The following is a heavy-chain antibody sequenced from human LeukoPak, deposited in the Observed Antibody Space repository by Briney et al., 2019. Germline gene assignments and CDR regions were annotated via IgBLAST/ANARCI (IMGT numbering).Heavy chain of an antibody. J-gene: IGHJ4*02. CDR3: ARDRSGYLFDY. D-gene: IGHD3-3*01. CDR2: ISSSGSTI. V-gene: IGHV3-48*03. Sequence: PGGSLRLSCAASGFTFSSYEMNWVRQAPGKGLEWVSYISSSGSTIYYADSVKGRFTISRDNAKNSLYPQMNSLRAEDTAVYYCARDRSGYLFDYWGQGTLVTVSS. CDR1: GFTFSSYE.